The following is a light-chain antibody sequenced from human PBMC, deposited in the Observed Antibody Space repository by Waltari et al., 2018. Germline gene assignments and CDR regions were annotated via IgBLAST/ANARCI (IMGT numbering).Light chain of an antibody. Sequence: SYELTQPPSVSVSPGQTARNTCSGDALPKQYAYWYQQKTGQAPVLVIYQDTKWPSGIPERFSGSSSGTTVTLTISGVQAEDEADYYCQSADSSGTYVVFGGGTKLTVL. V-gene: IGLV3-25*03. CDR3: QSADSSGTYVV. J-gene: IGLJ2*01. CDR1: ALPKQY. CDR2: QDT.